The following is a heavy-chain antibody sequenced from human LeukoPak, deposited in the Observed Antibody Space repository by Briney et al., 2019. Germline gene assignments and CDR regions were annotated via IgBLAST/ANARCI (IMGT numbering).Heavy chain of an antibody. CDR3: ARLCRVGSGDCYDY. J-gene: IGHJ4*02. CDR2: IYYSGST. Sequence: SETLSLTCTVSGGSISSSSYYWGWIRQPPGKGLEWIGSIYYSGSTYYNPSLKSRVTISVDTSKNQFSLKLSSVTAADTAVYYCARLCRVGSGDCYDYWGQGPWSPSPQ. D-gene: IGHD1-26*01. CDR1: GGSISSSSYY. V-gene: IGHV4-39*01.